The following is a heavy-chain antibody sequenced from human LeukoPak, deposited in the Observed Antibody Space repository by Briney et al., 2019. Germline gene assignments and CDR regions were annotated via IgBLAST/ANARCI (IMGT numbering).Heavy chain of an antibody. Sequence: PGGSLRLSCAASGFTFSSYSMNWVRQAPGKGLEWVAFIRYDGSNKYYADSVKGRFTISRDNSKNTLYLQMNSLRAEDTAVYYCAKPPTHYDSGMMLFDPWGQGTLVTVSS. CDR3: AKPPTHYDSGMMLFDP. J-gene: IGHJ5*02. CDR1: GFTFSSYS. V-gene: IGHV3-30*02. D-gene: IGHD3-10*01. CDR2: IRYDGSNK.